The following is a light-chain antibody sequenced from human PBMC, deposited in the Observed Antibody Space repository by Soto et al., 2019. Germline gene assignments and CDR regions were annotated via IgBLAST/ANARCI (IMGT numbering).Light chain of an antibody. CDR3: KQYYDAIT. V-gene: IGKV4-1*01. J-gene: IGKJ5*01. Sequence: DIVMTQSPDSVAVSLGESATINCKSSQNILYRSNNKNYLAWYQQRPGQPPKLLIYWASFRESGVPDRFSGSGSESDFTLTISSLQAEDAAVYYCKQYYDAITCGQGTRLEIK. CDR1: QNILYRSNNKNY. CDR2: WAS.